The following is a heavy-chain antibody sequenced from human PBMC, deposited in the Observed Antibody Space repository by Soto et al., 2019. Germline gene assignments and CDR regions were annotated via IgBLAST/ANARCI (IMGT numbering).Heavy chain of an antibody. CDR3: TRDQGGSYDSWFDS. V-gene: IGHV3-21*01. CDR1: FTFSMYS. J-gene: IGHJ5*01. D-gene: IGHD1-26*01. Sequence: VQVVESGGGLVQPGGSLRLSCSFTFSMYSMNWVRQAPGKGLEWVASISSGGTYIKYADSVKGRFTISRDNAKNSVSLQMNSLRVDDTAVYFCTRDQGGSYDSWFDSWGQGTLVTVSS. CDR2: ISSGGTYI.